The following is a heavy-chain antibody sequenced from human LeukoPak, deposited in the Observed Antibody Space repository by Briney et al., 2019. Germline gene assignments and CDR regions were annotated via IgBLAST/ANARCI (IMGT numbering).Heavy chain of an antibody. CDR2: INHSGST. V-gene: IGHV4-34*01. D-gene: IGHD3-10*01. CDR1: GFTFSTYG. Sequence: PGGSVRLSCAASGFTFSTYGMSWIRQPPGKGLEWIGEINHSGSTNYNPSLKSRVTISVDTSKNQFSLKLSSVTAADTAVYYCARRRLQDYYGSGSYYNRALDYWGQGTLVTVSS. J-gene: IGHJ4*02. CDR3: ARRRLQDYYGSGSYYNRALDY.